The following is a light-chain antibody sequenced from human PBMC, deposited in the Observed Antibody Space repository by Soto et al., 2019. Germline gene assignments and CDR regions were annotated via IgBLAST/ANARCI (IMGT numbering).Light chain of an antibody. CDR2: LGF. J-gene: IGKJ4*01. V-gene: IGKV2-28*01. Sequence: DIVMTQSPLSLPVTPGEPASISCRSSQSLLPSNGNNYLDWYVQKPGQSPQLLIYLGFNRASGVPDRFSGSGSGTDFPLKISRVEAEDVGIYYCMQALQTPLTFGGGTMVEIK. CDR3: MQALQTPLT. CDR1: QSLLPSNGNNY.